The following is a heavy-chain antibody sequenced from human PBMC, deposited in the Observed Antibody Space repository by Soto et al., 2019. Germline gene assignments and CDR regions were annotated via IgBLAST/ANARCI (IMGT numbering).Heavy chain of an antibody. CDR3: TTLIVIYDTSGYYSIY. CDR2: IKIKTDGGTT. CDR1: GLVFSNTW. V-gene: IGHV3-15*07. J-gene: IGHJ4*02. D-gene: IGHD3-22*01. Sequence: EVQLVESGGGLVKPGGSLRLSCAASGLVFSNTWMNWVRQAPGKGLEWVGRIKIKTDGGTTDYAAPVKGRFTISRDDSKNTLYLQMNGLKAEDAAVYYCTTLIVIYDTSGYYSIYWGQGTLVTVSS.